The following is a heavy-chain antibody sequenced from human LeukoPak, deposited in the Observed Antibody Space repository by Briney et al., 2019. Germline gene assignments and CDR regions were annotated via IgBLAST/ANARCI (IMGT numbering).Heavy chain of an antibody. V-gene: IGHV4-59*08. J-gene: IGHJ5*02. Sequence: PSETLSLTCTVSGGSISSYYWSWIRQPPGKGLEWIGYIFYSGSTSYNPSLKSRVTISVDTSKNRFSLKLSSVTAADTAVYYCARLGATPYNWFDPWGQGTLVTVSS. CDR3: ARLGATPYNWFDP. D-gene: IGHD1-26*01. CDR1: GGSISSYY. CDR2: IFYSGST.